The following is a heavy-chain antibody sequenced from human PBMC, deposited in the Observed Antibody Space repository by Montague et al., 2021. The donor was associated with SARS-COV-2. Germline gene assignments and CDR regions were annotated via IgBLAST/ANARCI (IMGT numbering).Heavy chain of an antibody. CDR1: GKSFSGFF. V-gene: IGHV4-34*01. Sequence: SETLSLTCAVYGKSFSGFFWSWIRQPPGKGLEWIAEINDRGFTNYNYNPSLGGRFPISADTSKNQFSLKLRSVTAADTAVYYCARWDPQTLTVISLRGKSANDYWGQGTLVTVPS. CDR2: INDRGFTNY. D-gene: IGHD4-11*01. J-gene: IGHJ4*02. CDR3: ARWDPQTLTVISLRGKSANDY.